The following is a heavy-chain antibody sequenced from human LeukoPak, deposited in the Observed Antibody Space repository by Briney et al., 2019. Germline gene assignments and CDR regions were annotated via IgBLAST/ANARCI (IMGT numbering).Heavy chain of an antibody. Sequence: PGGSLRLSCAASGFTFSSYEMNWVRQAPGKGLEWVSYISSSGSTIYYADSVKGRFTISRDSAKNSLYLQMNSLRAEDTAVHYCAELGITMIGGVWGKGTTVTISS. D-gene: IGHD3-10*02. CDR1: GFTFSSYE. CDR2: ISSSGSTI. V-gene: IGHV3-48*03. J-gene: IGHJ6*04. CDR3: AELGITMIGGV.